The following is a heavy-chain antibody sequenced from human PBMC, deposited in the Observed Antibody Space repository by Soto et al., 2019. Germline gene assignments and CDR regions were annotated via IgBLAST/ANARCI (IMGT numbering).Heavy chain of an antibody. V-gene: IGHV1-69*13. CDR3: ARDLGDSSGF. CDR1: GGTFSSYS. D-gene: IGHD3-22*01. Sequence: SVKVSCKASGGTFSSYSISWVRQAPGQGLGWMGGIIPIFGTANYAQKFQGRVTITADESTSTAYMELSSLRSEDTAVYYCARDLGDSSGFWGQGTLVTVSS. CDR2: IIPIFGTA. J-gene: IGHJ4*02.